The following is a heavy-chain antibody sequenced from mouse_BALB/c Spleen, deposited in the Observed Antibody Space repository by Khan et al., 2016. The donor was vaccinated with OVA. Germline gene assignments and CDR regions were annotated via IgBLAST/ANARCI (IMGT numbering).Heavy chain of an antibody. Sequence: VQLKQSGPELMRPGASVKISCKASGYSFSTYYIHWVTRSHGKTLEWIGYIDPFNGGSTYNQKFKGKATLTVDKSSSTAYMHLTSLTSEDSAVYYCARRGSTSWFAYWGQGTLGTVSA. CDR1: GYSFSTYY. J-gene: IGHJ3*01. CDR3: ARRGSTSWFAY. D-gene: IGHD1-1*01. V-gene: IGHV1S135*01. CDR2: IDPFNGGS.